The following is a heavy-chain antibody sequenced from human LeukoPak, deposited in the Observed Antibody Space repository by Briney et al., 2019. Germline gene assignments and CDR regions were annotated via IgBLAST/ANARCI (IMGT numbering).Heavy chain of an antibody. CDR1: GYTFTSYD. Sequence: ASVKVSRKASGYTFTSYDINWVRQATGQGLEWMGWMNPNSGNTGYAQKFQGRVTMTRNTSISTAYMELSSLRSEDTAVYYCARGRYYDFWSGYLDYYYYYMDVWGKGTTVTVSS. D-gene: IGHD3-3*01. CDR2: MNPNSGNT. J-gene: IGHJ6*03. V-gene: IGHV1-8*01. CDR3: ARGRYYDFWSGYLDYYYYYMDV.